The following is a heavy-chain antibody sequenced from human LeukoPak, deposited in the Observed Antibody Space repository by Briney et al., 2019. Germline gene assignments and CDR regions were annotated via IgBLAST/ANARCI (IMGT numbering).Heavy chain of an antibody. CDR2: IRFDGSNK. CDR1: GFTFRSYG. V-gene: IGHV3-30*02. D-gene: IGHD5-18*01. Sequence: GGSLRLSCAASGFTFRSYGMHWVRQTPGRGLEWVTFIRFDGSNKYYADSVKGRFTISRDNSKNTLSLQMNSLRAEDTAVYYCAKDRLDTSMIIESWGQGTLVSVSS. CDR3: AKDRLDTSMIIES. J-gene: IGHJ4*02.